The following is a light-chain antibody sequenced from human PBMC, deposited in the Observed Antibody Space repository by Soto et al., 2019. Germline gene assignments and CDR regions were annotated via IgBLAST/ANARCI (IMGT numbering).Light chain of an antibody. Sequence: QPVLTQSPSASASLGASVKLTCTLSSGHSSYVIAWHQQQPEKGPRYLMKLNSDGSHSKGDGIPDRFSGSSSGAERYLTISSLQSEDEADYYCQTWGTGIGVFGGGTKVTVL. V-gene: IGLV4-69*01. CDR1: SGHSSYV. CDR2: LNSDGSH. CDR3: QTWGTGIGV. J-gene: IGLJ2*01.